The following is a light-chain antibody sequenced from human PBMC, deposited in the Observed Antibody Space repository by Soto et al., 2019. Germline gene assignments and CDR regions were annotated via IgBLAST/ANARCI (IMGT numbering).Light chain of an antibody. Sequence: EIVLTQSPGTLSLSPGERATLSCRASQSVSRSYLAWYQQKPGQAPRLLIYGASSRATGIPDRFSGSGSGTDFNLTISRLEPEDCAGYYCQQYGSSPALTFGGGTKVEIK. CDR1: QSVSRSY. J-gene: IGKJ4*01. CDR3: QQYGSSPALT. V-gene: IGKV3-20*01. CDR2: GAS.